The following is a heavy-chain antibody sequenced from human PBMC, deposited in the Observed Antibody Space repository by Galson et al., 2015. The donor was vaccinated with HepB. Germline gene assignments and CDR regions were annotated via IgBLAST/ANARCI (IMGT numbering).Heavy chain of an antibody. J-gene: IGHJ5*01. CDR2: IIPIFGTA. D-gene: IGHD3-22*01. Sequence: SVKVSCKASGGTFRTYAISWVRQAPGQGLEWMGGIIPIFGTAKYAQKFQGRVTITADESTSTAYMELSSLRSEDTAVYYCARDGRNYYDSSGYRAWGQGTLVTVSS. CDR3: ARDGRNYYDSSGYRA. V-gene: IGHV1-69*13. CDR1: GGTFRTYA.